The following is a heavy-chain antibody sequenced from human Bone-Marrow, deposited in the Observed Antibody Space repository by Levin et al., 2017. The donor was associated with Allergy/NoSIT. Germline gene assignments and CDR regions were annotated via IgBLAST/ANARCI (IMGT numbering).Heavy chain of an antibody. CDR1: GFTFSSFG. CDR3: ARTPLPTAGIPGTKKSNWYFDL. CDR2: ISNDGNNK. V-gene: IGHV3-30*03. D-gene: IGHD1-7*01. J-gene: IGHJ2*01. Sequence: GGSLRLSCAASGFTFSSFGMHWVRQAPGKGLEWVAFISNDGNNKYSADSVKGRFTISRDNSKNTLYLQMNSLRAEDTAVYYCARTPLPTAGIPGTKKSNWYFDLWGRGTLVTVSS.